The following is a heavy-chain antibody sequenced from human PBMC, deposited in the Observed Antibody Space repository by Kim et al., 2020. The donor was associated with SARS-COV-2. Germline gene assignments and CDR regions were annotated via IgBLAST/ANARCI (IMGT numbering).Heavy chain of an antibody. V-gene: IGHV6-1*01. D-gene: IGHD1-26*01. J-gene: IGHJ4*01. Sequence: SQTLSLTCVISGDSVSSNIASWMWVRQSPSRGLEWLGRTYYRSKWYNEYAVSVKSRITINPDTSKNQFSLQLNSVTPEDTAMYYCARDQWVLGTIAHWGQGTPVTVSS. CDR2: TYYRSKWYN. CDR1: GDSVSSNIAS. CDR3: ARDQWVLGTIAH.